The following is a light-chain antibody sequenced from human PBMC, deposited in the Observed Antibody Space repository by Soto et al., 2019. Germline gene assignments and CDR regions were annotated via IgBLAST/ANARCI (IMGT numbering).Light chain of an antibody. CDR1: QTVRNNY. CDR3: QQYGTSPPLT. Sequence: EFVLTQSPGTLSLSPGERATLSCRASQTVRNNYLAWYQQKPGQAPRLLIYDASIRATDIPDRFSGSGSGTDFTLTISSLEPEDFAVYYCQQYGTSPPLTFGGGTKVDIK. J-gene: IGKJ4*01. V-gene: IGKV3-20*01. CDR2: DAS.